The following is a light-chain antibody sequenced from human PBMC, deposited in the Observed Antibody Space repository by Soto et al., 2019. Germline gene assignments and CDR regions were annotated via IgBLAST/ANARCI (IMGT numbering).Light chain of an antibody. J-gene: IGKJ1*01. V-gene: IGKV1-5*01. CDR2: HAS. CDR1: QTINNW. Sequence: DIQMTQSPSTLSASIGDRVTITCRASQTINNWLAWYQQKPGKAPNLLIYHASNLETGVPSRFSGSAFGTEFTLHISSLQPADFATYYCQHYNSYPCTFGQGTKVEIK. CDR3: QHYNSYPCT.